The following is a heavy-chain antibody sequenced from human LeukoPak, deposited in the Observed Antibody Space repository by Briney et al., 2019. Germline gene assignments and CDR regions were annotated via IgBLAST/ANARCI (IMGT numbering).Heavy chain of an antibody. V-gene: IGHV3-48*01. J-gene: IGHJ4*02. D-gene: IGHD7-27*01. Sequence: GGSLRLSCAASGFTFSGYSMNWVRQAPGRGLEWLSYISSGSRTIYYADSVKGRFTISRDNAKNSLYFQMNSLRVDDTAVYYCARESITGDRDFDYWGQGALITVSS. CDR2: ISSGSRTI. CDR3: ARESITGDRDFDY. CDR1: GFTFSGYS.